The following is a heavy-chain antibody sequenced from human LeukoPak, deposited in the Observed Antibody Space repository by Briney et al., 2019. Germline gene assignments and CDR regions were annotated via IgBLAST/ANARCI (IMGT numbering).Heavy chain of an antibody. D-gene: IGHD2-21*01. V-gene: IGHV3-48*02. CDR3: ARDLFNAFDI. CDR1: GFTFNSYS. CDR2: ITSSSSTI. J-gene: IGHJ3*02. Sequence: PGGSLRLSCAASGFTFNSYSMNWVRRAPRKGLEWVSFITSSSSTIYYADPVKGRFTISRDNAKNSLYLQMNSLRDEDTAVYHCARDLFNAFDIWGQGTMVTVSS.